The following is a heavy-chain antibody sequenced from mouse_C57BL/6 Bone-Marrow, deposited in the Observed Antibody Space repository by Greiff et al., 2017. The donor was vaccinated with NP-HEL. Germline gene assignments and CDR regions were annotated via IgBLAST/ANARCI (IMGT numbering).Heavy chain of an antibody. CDR1: GFSLTSYG. CDR2: LWSGGST. CDR3: ARGGVTVYFDY. D-gene: IGHD2-2*01. V-gene: IGHV2-2*01. J-gene: IGHJ2*01. Sequence: VKLQESGPGLVQPSQSLSITCTVSGFSLTSYGVHWVRQSPGKGLEWLGVLWSGGSTDYNAAFISRLSISKDNSKSQVFFKMNSLQADDTAKYYCARGGVTVYFDYWGQGTTLTVSS.